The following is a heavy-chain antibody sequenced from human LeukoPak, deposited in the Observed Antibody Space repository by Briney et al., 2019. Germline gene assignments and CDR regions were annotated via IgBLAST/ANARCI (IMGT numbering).Heavy chain of an antibody. Sequence: ASVKVSCKASGYTFTGYYMYWVRQAPGQGLEWMGWINPNSGVTKYAQKFQGRVTVTSDMSISTAYMELSRLRSDDTAVYYCARDYDGYFDYWGQGTLVTVSS. V-gene: IGHV1-2*02. J-gene: IGHJ4*02. CDR2: INPNSGVT. D-gene: IGHD3-3*01. CDR1: GYTFTGYY. CDR3: ARDYDGYFDY.